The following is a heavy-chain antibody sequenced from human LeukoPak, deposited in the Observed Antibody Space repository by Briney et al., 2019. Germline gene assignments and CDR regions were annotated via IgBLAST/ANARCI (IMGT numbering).Heavy chain of an antibody. CDR2: MNPNSGNT. D-gene: IGHD3-16*02. CDR3: ERSLAITFGGVIVSHDAFDI. Sequence: ASVKVSCKASGYTFTSYDINWVRQATGQGLEWMGWMNPNSGNTGYAQKFQGRVTITRNTSISTAYMELSSLRSEDTAVYYCERSLAITFGGVIVSHDAFDIWGQGTMVTVSS. V-gene: IGHV1-8*03. CDR1: GYTFTSYD. J-gene: IGHJ3*02.